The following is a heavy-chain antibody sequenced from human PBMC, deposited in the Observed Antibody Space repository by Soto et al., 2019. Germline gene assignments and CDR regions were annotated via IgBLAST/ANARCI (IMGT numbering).Heavy chain of an antibody. D-gene: IGHD4-17*01. CDR2: IYYSGST. CDR3: ARHGDYSLLYYYYYGMDV. Sequence: SETLSLTCTVSGGSISSGDYYWSWIRQPPGKGLEWIGYIYYSGSTYYNPSLKSRVTISVDTSKNQFSLKLSSVTAADTAVYYCARHGDYSLLYYYYYGMDVWGQGTTVTVSS. CDR1: GGSISSGDYY. J-gene: IGHJ6*02. V-gene: IGHV4-30-4*01.